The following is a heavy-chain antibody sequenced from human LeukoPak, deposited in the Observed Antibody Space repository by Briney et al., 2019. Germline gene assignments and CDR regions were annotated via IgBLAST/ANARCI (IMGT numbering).Heavy chain of an antibody. CDR3: ARRPTRYYYYYYYMDV. J-gene: IGHJ6*03. Sequence: PSETLSLTCTVSGGSISSSSYYWGWIRQPPGKGLEWIGSIYYSGSTYYNPSLKSRVTISVDTSKNQFSLKLSSVTAADTAVYYCARRPTRYYYYYYYMDVWGKGTTVTVSS. V-gene: IGHV4-39*07. CDR1: GGSISSSSYY. D-gene: IGHD2-15*01. CDR2: IYYSGST.